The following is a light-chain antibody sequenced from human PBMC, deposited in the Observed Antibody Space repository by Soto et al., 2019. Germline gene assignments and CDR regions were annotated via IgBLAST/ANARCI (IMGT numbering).Light chain of an antibody. Sequence: QSVLTQPASVSGSPGQSITISCTGTSSDVGGYNYVSWYQQYPGKAPKLMIFEVTNRPSGVSNRFSGSKSGNTASLTISGLQAEDEANYYCSSYTSINTLDVVFGGGTQLTVL. J-gene: IGLJ2*01. V-gene: IGLV2-14*01. CDR3: SSYTSINTLDVV. CDR1: SSDVGGYNY. CDR2: EVT.